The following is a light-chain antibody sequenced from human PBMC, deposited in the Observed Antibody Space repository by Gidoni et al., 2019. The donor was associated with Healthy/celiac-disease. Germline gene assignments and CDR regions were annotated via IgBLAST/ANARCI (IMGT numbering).Light chain of an antibody. Sequence: EIVLTQSTGTLSLSPGERAPLSCKASQSVSSSYLAWYQQKPGPPPRLLIYGSSSRATGIPDRISGSGAGKDFTLTISRLEPEDFAVYYCQQYGSSPLTFGGGTKVEIK. V-gene: IGKV3-20*01. J-gene: IGKJ4*01. CDR2: GSS. CDR1: QSVSSSY. CDR3: QQYGSSPLT.